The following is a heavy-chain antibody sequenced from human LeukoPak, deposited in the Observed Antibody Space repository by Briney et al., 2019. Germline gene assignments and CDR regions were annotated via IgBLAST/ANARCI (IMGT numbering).Heavy chain of an antibody. CDR2: IRDSGGST. V-gene: IGHV3-23*01. D-gene: IGHD3-10*01. Sequence: PGGSLRLSCVASGFTLSSYAMSWVRQAPGKGLEWVSGIRDSGGSTYYADYVRGRSIISRDNSKNTLSLQMNSLRAEDTAVYYCAKAPSMVRGVITRQADAFDIWGQGTMVTVSS. CDR1: GFTLSSYA. J-gene: IGHJ3*02. CDR3: AKAPSMVRGVITRQADAFDI.